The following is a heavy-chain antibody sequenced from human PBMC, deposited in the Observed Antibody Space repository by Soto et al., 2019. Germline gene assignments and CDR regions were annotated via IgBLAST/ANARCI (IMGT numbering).Heavy chain of an antibody. V-gene: IGHV3-23*01. D-gene: IGHD6-13*01. CDR3: AKGDKRSCDY. CDR2: ISGSGGST. J-gene: IGHJ4*02. Sequence: EVQLLESGGGLVQPGGSLRLSCAASGFTFSGYAMSWVRQAPGKGLEWVSAISGSGGSTYYADSVKGRFTISRDNSKNTLYLQMNSRRAEDTAVYDCAKGDKRSCDYWGQGTLVTVSS. CDR1: GFTFSGYA.